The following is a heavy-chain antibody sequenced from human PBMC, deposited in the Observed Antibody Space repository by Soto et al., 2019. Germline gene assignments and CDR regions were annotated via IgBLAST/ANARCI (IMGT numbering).Heavy chain of an antibody. CDR2: IYYSGRT. Sequence: XTLSLPCTVSGGSLSSSCYYWGWIRQPPGKGLEWIGNIYYSGRTFYNPSLKSRVNMSVGTSKNQFSLKLSSFTAAETAVYYCATQESSSAAYSYGMDVWGEGTTGTVSS. CDR3: ATQESSSAAYSYGMDV. J-gene: IGHJ6*04. V-gene: IGHV4-39*01. D-gene: IGHD6-6*01. CDR1: GGSLSSSCYY.